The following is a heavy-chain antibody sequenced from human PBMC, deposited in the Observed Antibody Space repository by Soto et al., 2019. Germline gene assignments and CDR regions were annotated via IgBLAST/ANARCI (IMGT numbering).Heavy chain of an antibody. CDR3: ARVTVTRNDAFDI. CDR1: GFSFSGYT. CDR2: ISGSGNYI. J-gene: IGHJ3*02. D-gene: IGHD4-17*01. Sequence: VQLVESGGGLVKPGGSLRLSCGASGFSFSGYTMNWVRQAPGKGLEWVSSISGSGNYIYYADSVKGRFTISRDNAKNSLYLQMNSLRAEDTAVYYCARVTVTRNDAFDIWGQGTMVTVSS. V-gene: IGHV3-21*01.